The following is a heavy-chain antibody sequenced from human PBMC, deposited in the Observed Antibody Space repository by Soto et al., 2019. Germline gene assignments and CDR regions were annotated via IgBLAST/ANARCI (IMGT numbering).Heavy chain of an antibody. Sequence: QVQLVQSGAEVKKPGASVKVSCKASGYTFTSYGISWVRQAPGQGHEWMGWISAYNGNTNSAQKLQGRVTMTTDTSTSTASMALRSLRSADTAVYYCARVRIPGLRPFDYWGKGTLVTVAS. J-gene: IGHJ4*02. D-gene: IGHD5-12*01. CDR2: ISAYNGNT. CDR1: GYTFTSYG. V-gene: IGHV1-18*01. CDR3: ARVRIPGLRPFDY.